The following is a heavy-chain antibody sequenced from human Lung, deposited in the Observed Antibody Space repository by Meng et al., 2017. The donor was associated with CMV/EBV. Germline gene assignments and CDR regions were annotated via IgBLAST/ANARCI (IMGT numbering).Heavy chain of an antibody. CDR1: GGSVSSISYY. D-gene: IGHD2-2*01. CDR3: ARMTAALRYGMDV. V-gene: IGHV4-61*03. CDR2: ISYGGST. Sequence: GSLRLSCTVSGGSVSSISYYWSWIRQPPGKGLEWIGYISYGGSTIYNPSLKSRVTISEDTSKTHFSLKLSSVTAADTAVYYCARMTAALRYGMDVWGLGXTVTVSS. J-gene: IGHJ6*02.